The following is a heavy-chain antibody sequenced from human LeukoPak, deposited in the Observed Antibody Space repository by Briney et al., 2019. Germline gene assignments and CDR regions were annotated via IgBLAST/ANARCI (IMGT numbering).Heavy chain of an antibody. CDR2: MNPNSGNT. D-gene: IGHD3-10*01. V-gene: IGHV1-2*02. Sequence: ASVKVSCKTSGYTFTGYYMHWVRQATGQGLEWMGWMNPNSGNTGYAQKFQGRVTMTRDTSISTAYMELSRLRSDDTAVYYCARDSAYYGLGIHWFDPWGQGTLVTVSS. CDR3: ARDSAYYGLGIHWFDP. J-gene: IGHJ5*02. CDR1: GYTFTGYY.